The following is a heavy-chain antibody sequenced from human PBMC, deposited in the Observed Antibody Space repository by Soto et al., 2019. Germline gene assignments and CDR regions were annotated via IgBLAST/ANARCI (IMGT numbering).Heavy chain of an antibody. D-gene: IGHD1-7*01. V-gene: IGHV3-72*01. CDR2: IRNKANSYTT. Sequence: GGSLRLSCAASGFTFSDHYMDWVRQAPGEGLEWVGRIRNKANSYTTEFAASVKGRFTISRDDSTNSLYLQMNSLITEDTAVYYCAKTFGDNWDSHYFDCWGQGTLVTVSS. CDR1: GFTFSDHY. J-gene: IGHJ4*02. CDR3: AKTFGDNWDSHYFDC.